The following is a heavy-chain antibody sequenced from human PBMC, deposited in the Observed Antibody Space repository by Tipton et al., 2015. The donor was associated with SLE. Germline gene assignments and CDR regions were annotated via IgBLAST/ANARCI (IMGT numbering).Heavy chain of an antibody. CDR1: GDSVSSNSAA. Sequence: GLVKPSQTLSLTCAISGDSVSSNSAAWNWIRQSPSRGLEWLGRTYYRSKWYNDYAVSVKSRITINPDTPKNQFSLQLNSVTPEDTAVYYCARGATWGEPPSDAFDIWGQGTMVTVSS. CDR2: TYYRSKWYN. D-gene: IGHD3-16*01. J-gene: IGHJ3*02. CDR3: ARGATWGEPPSDAFDI. V-gene: IGHV6-1*01.